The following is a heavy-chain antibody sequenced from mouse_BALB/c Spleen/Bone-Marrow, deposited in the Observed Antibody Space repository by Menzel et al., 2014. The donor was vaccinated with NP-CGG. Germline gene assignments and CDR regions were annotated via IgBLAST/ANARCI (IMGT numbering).Heavy chain of an antibody. D-gene: IGHD3-3*01. CDR3: ARAGMDY. CDR2: ISSGSSTI. CDR1: GFTFSSFG. J-gene: IGHJ4*01. Sequence: EVQGVESGGGLVQPGGSRKLSCAASGFTFSSFGMHWVRQAPEKGLEWVAYISSGSSTIYYADTVKGRLTISRDNPKNTLFLQMTSLRSEDTAMYYCARAGMDYWGQGTSVTVSS. V-gene: IGHV5-17*02.